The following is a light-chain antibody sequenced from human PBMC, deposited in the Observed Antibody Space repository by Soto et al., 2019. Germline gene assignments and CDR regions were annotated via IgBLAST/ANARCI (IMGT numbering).Light chain of an antibody. Sequence: EIVLTQSPGTLSLSPGEGATLSCRASETVIDGYLAWYQQKPGQAPRLLMYSISSRPAGISDRFSGSGSGTDFTLTIARLEAEDSALYFCKQYVTAPFTFGQRTKLQIK. CDR2: SIS. J-gene: IGKJ2*01. CDR1: ETVIDGY. V-gene: IGKV3-20*01. CDR3: KQYVTAPFT.